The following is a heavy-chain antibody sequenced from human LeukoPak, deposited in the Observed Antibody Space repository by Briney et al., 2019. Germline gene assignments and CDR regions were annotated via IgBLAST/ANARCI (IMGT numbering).Heavy chain of an antibody. CDR1: GGSFSGYY. CDR2: INHSGST. D-gene: IGHD5-12*01. J-gene: IGHJ3*02. Sequence: SETLSLTCAVYGGSFSGYYWSWTRQPPGKGLEWIGEINHSGSTNYNPSLKSRVTISVDTSKNQFSLKLSSVTAADTAVYYCARAPAGYSGYALGAFDIWGQGTMVTVSS. V-gene: IGHV4-34*01. CDR3: ARAPAGYSGYALGAFDI.